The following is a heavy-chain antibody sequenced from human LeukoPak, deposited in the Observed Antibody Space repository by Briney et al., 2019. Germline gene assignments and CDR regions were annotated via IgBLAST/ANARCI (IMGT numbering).Heavy chain of an antibody. CDR2: ISGSGGST. J-gene: IGHJ4*02. CDR3: AKDLGDSGYDYVDY. Sequence: HPGGSLRLSCAASGFTFSSYAMSWVRQAPGKGLEWVSAISGSGGSTYYADSVKGRFTISRDNSKNTLYLQMNSLRAEDTAVYYCAKDLGDSGYDYVDYWGQGTLVTVSS. V-gene: IGHV3-23*01. D-gene: IGHD5-12*01. CDR1: GFTFSSYA.